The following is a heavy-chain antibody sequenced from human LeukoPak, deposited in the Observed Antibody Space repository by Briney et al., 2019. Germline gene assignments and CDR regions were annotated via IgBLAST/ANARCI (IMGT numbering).Heavy chain of an antibody. J-gene: IGHJ4*02. D-gene: IGHD3-22*01. CDR1: GYTFTKYG. Sequence: ASVKVSCKASGYTFTKYGITWVRQAPGQGLEWMGWISGYNGNTNYAQRLQDRVTMTTDTSTSTAYMDLRRLRSDDTTVYYCARGGYYDNSGHYHGLFDYWGQGTLVTVSS. CDR3: ARGGYYDNSGHYHGLFDY. V-gene: IGHV1-18*01. CDR2: ISGYNGNT.